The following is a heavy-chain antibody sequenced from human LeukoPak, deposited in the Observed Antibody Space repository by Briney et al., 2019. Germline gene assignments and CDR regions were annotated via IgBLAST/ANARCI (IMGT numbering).Heavy chain of an antibody. CDR1: GDSVSSSSDY. Sequence: SETLSLTCTISGDSVSSSSDYWGWIRQPPGRGLEWIGRIYYSVSWYYNSSVKSQVPISVDTSKTQFYLKLSSVTAADTAVYYWAREEWVDTPLYYYYYYMDVWGKGTTVTISS. CDR2: IYYSVSW. J-gene: IGHJ6*03. CDR3: AREEWVDTPLYYYYYYMDV. V-gene: IGHV4-39*07. D-gene: IGHD5-18*01.